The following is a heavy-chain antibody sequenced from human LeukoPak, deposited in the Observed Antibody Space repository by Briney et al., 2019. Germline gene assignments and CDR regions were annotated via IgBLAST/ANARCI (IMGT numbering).Heavy chain of an antibody. D-gene: IGHD3-22*01. V-gene: IGHV3-30*03. CDR1: GFTFNTFG. J-gene: IGHJ3*02. CDR2: ISYDGSDR. CDR3: ARDADYYDSSGYYWGAFDI. Sequence: GGSLRLSCAASGFTFNTFGMHWVRQAPGKGLEGVAVISYDGSDRYYSDSVKGRFTISRDNFKNTLSLQMNSLRPEDTAVYYCARDADYYDSSGYYWGAFDIWGQGTMVTVSS.